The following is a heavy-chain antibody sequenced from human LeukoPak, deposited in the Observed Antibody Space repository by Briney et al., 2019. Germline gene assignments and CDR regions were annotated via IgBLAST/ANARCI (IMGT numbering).Heavy chain of an antibody. J-gene: IGHJ4*02. CDR2: IKQDGSEK. CDR1: GFTFSSYW. Sequence: GGSLRLSCVASGFTFSSYWMSWVRQAPGKGLEWVANIKQDGSEKYYVDSVKGRFTISRDNSKNTLYLQMNSLRTEDTAVYYCARDLGGLLLDFWSGYCDYWGQGTLVTVSS. V-gene: IGHV3-7*01. CDR3: ARDLGGLLLDFWSGYCDY. D-gene: IGHD3-3*01.